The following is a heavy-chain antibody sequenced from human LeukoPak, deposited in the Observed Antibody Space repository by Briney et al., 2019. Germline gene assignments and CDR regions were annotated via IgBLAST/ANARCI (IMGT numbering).Heavy chain of an antibody. CDR2: IYYSGST. V-gene: IGHV4-39*01. CDR3: ARAIADTVYYYYYYMDV. D-gene: IGHD6-13*01. CDR1: GGSISSSSYY. J-gene: IGHJ6*03. Sequence: SETLSLTCTVSGGSISSSSYYWGWIRQPPGKGLEWIGSIYYSGSTYCNPSLKSRVTISVDTSKNQFSLKLSSVTAADTAVYYCARAIADTVYYYYYYMDVWGKGTTVTVSS.